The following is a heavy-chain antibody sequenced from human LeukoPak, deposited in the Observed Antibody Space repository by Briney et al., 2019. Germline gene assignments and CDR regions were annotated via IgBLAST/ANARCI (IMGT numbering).Heavy chain of an antibody. CDR3: ARDFLRSYYNY. D-gene: IGHD1-26*01. J-gene: IGHJ4*02. Sequence: SSSTGSAIYYADSVKGRFTISRDNAKNSLYLQMNSLRAEDTAVYYCARDFLRSYYNYWGQGTLVTVSS. V-gene: IGHV3-48*03. CDR2: SSSTGSAI.